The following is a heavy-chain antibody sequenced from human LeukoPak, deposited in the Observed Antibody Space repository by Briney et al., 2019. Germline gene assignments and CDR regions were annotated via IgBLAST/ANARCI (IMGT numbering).Heavy chain of an antibody. CDR1: GFTFSNYW. Sequence: PGGSLRLSCAASGFTFSNYWMNWVRQAPGKGLEWVANIKQDGSEKYYVDSVKGRFTISRDNAKNSLYLQMNSLRAEDTAVYYCAKGLKGGIVVVPANSLDWGQGTLVTVSS. CDR2: IKQDGSEK. J-gene: IGHJ4*02. D-gene: IGHD2-2*01. V-gene: IGHV3-7*03. CDR3: AKGLKGGIVVVPANSLD.